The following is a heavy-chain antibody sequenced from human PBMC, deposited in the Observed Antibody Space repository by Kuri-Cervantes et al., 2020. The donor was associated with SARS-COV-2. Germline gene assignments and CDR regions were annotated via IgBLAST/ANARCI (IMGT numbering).Heavy chain of an antibody. J-gene: IGHJ4*02. CDR1: GFTFDDYG. Sequence: GESLKISCAASGFTFDDYGMSWVRQAPGKGLEWVSGINWNGVRTGYTDSVKGRFTISRDNAKNSLYLQMNSLRGEDTAFYYCARAGTSGSYLGYWGQGTLVTVSS. CDR2: INWNGVRT. V-gene: IGHV3-20*04. CDR3: ARAGTSGSYLGY. D-gene: IGHD1-26*01.